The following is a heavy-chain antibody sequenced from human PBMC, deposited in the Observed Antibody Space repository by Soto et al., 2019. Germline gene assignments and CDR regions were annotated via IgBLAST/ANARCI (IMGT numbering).Heavy chain of an antibody. CDR1: GGSISSSSYY. Sequence: QLQLQESGPGLVKPSETLSLTCTVSGGSISSSSYYWGWIRQPPGKGLEWIGSIYYSGSTYYNPSLKSRVTISVDTSKNQFSLKLSSVTAADTAVYYCARQHDIAVAGYYFDYWGQGTLVTVSS. J-gene: IGHJ4*02. D-gene: IGHD6-19*01. V-gene: IGHV4-39*01. CDR3: ARQHDIAVAGYYFDY. CDR2: IYYSGST.